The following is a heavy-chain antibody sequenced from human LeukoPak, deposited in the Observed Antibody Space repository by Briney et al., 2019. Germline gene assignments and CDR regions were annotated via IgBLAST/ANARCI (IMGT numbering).Heavy chain of an antibody. CDR2: IYYSGST. Sequence: PSETLSLTCTVSGGSISSSSYYWGWIRQPPGKGLEWIGSIYYSGSTYYNPSLKSRVTISVDTSKNQFSLKLSSVTAADTAVYYCAGEDCSGGSCSGFDPWGQGTLVTVSS. D-gene: IGHD2-15*01. J-gene: IGHJ5*02. CDR3: AGEDCSGGSCSGFDP. V-gene: IGHV4-39*07. CDR1: GGSISSSSYY.